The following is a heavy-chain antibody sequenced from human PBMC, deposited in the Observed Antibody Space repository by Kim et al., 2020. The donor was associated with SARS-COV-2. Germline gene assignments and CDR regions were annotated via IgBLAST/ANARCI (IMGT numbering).Heavy chain of an antibody. V-gene: IGHV4-59*01. Sequence: SETLSLTCTVSGGSISSYYWSWIRQPPGKGLEWIGYIYYSGSTNYNPSLKSRVTISVDTSKNQFSLKLSSVTAADTAVYYCARGHYDILTGTWDAFDIWGQGTMVTVSS. J-gene: IGHJ3*02. CDR1: GGSISSYY. CDR3: ARGHYDILTGTWDAFDI. CDR2: IYYSGST. D-gene: IGHD3-9*01.